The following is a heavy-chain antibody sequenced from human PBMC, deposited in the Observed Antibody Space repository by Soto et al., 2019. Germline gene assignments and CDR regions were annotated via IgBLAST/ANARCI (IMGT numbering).Heavy chain of an antibody. CDR1: GFTFSSYG. Sequence: QVQLVESGGGVVQPGRSLRLSCAASGFTFSSYGMHWVRQAPGKGLEWVAVIWYDGSNKYYADSVKGRFTISRDNSKNTLHLQMNSLRAEDTAVYYWARVEYYYGSAADYWGQGTLVTVSS. J-gene: IGHJ4*02. CDR3: ARVEYYYGSAADY. V-gene: IGHV3-33*01. D-gene: IGHD3-10*01. CDR2: IWYDGSNK.